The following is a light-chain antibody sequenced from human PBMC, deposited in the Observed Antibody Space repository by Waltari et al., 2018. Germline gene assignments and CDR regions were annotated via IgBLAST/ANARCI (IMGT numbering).Light chain of an antibody. Sequence: QSALTQPASVSGSPGQSITISCTGTSSDVGAYNSVSWYQQHPGKAPTLLLYDVSKRPSGVPNSFSGSKSGNTASLTISGLQAEDEADYYCCAYRGTSTWMFGGGTKVTVL. CDR3: CAYRGTSTWM. J-gene: IGLJ3*02. CDR2: DVS. CDR1: SSDVGAYNS. V-gene: IGLV2-14*03.